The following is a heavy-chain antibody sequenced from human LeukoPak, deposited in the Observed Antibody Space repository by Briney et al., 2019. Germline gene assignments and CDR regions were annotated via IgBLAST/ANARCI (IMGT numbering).Heavy chain of an antibody. D-gene: IGHD3-10*01. CDR1: GFTFSTYW. Sequence: GGSLRLSCAASGFTFSTYWMSWVRQAPGKGLEWVAVIKQDGTEKYYVDSVKGRFTISRDNSKNTLYLQMNSLRAEDTAVYYCARDGWAYGSGSYFPMAYYFDYWGQGTLVTVSS. J-gene: IGHJ4*02. V-gene: IGHV3-7*01. CDR3: ARDGWAYGSGSYFPMAYYFDY. CDR2: IKQDGTEK.